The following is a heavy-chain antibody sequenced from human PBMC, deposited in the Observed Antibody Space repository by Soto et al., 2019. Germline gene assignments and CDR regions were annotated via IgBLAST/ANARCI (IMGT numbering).Heavy chain of an antibody. Sequence: QVHLQESGPGLVKPSETLSLTCTVSGGSISSYYWTWIRQPPGKGLEWVGCLYNSGSTNYNPSLKRRVTISLDTSKNQFSRKLNSVPAADTAVYYCAGTRQWLAFDYWGQGTLVTVSS. V-gene: IGHV4-59*08. J-gene: IGHJ4*02. CDR3: AGTRQWLAFDY. CDR2: LYNSGST. D-gene: IGHD6-19*01. CDR1: GGSISSYY.